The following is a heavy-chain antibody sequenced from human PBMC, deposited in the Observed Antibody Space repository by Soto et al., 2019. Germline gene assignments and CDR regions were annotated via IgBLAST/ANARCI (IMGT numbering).Heavy chain of an antibody. CDR3: ARGGGCGGRCYHYGIDV. CDR1: GYSFTSFW. Sequence: GESLKIYCKGSGYSFTSFWIGWVRQMPGKGLEWMGIVYPGDSGTTYSPSFQGQVTISVDKSISTAYLQWSSLRASDTAIYYCARGGGCGGRCYHYGIDVWGQGTTVTVSS. CDR2: VYPGDSGT. J-gene: IGHJ6*02. D-gene: IGHD2-15*01. V-gene: IGHV5-51*01.